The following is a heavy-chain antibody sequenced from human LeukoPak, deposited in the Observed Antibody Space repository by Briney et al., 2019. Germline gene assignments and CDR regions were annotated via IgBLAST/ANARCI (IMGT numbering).Heavy chain of an antibody. CDR3: ARERWDYSIDY. Sequence: GGSLRLSCAASGFSVTSKYINWVRQAPGKGLEWVLVVESGGDTSYANSVKGRFTVSRDNSKNLLYLQMNSLRAEDTAVYYCARERWDYSIDYWGQGTLVTVSS. CDR2: VESGGDT. V-gene: IGHV3-66*01. D-gene: IGHD4-11*01. CDR1: GFSVTSKY. J-gene: IGHJ4*02.